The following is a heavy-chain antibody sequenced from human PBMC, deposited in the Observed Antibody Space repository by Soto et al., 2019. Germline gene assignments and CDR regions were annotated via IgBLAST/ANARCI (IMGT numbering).Heavy chain of an antibody. J-gene: IGHJ6*02. CDR2: ISSSSSTI. CDR1: GFTFSSYS. V-gene: IGHV3-48*02. D-gene: IGHD6-19*01. CDR3: ARDSLAVAVAGTHYYYYYYGMDV. Sequence: EVQLVESGGGLVQPGGSLRLSCAASGFTFSSYSMNWVRQAPGKGLEWVAYISSSSSTIYYSDSVKGRFTISRDNAKNSLYLHMNSLRDEDTAVYYCARDSLAVAVAGTHYYYYYYGMDVWGQGTTVTVSS.